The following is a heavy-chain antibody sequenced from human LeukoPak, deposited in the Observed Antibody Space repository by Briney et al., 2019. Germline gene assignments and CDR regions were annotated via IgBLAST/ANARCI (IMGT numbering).Heavy chain of an antibody. Sequence: PGGSLRLSCAASGFTFSSYSMNWVRQAPGKGLEWVSSISSSSSYIYYADSVKGRFTISRDNAKNSLYLQMNSLRAEDTAVYYCAXXXCGXGSYFESEYFDYWGQGTLVTVSS. CDR2: ISSSSSYI. CDR1: GFTFSSYS. CDR3: AXXXCGXGSYFESEYFDY. V-gene: IGHV3-21*01. J-gene: IGHJ4*02. D-gene: IGHD3-10*01.